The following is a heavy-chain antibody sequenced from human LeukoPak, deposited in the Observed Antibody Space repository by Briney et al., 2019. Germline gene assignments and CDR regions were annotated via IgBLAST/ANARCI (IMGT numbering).Heavy chain of an antibody. CDR3: ARDYVWGSYRFDAFDI. J-gene: IGHJ3*02. CDR1: GYTFTSYD. Sequence: ASVKVSCKASGYTFTSYDINWVRQATGQGLEWMGWMNPNSGNTGYAQKFQGRVTMIRNTSISTAYMELSSLRSEDTAVYYCARDYVWGSYRFDAFDIWGQGTMVTVSS. V-gene: IGHV1-8*01. D-gene: IGHD3-16*02. CDR2: MNPNSGNT.